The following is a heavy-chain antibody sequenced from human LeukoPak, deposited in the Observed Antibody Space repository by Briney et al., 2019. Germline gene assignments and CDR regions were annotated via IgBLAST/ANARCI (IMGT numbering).Heavy chain of an antibody. CDR3: ARGFRTGDMTTFAH. Sequence: ASVKVSCKASGYTFTGYYIHWVRQAPGQGLECMGWIYSNNGGTEYAQKFQGRVTMTRDTSISTAYMEVSRVRSDDTAVYYCARGFRTGDMTTFAHWGQGTLVTVSS. CDR2: IYSNNGGT. V-gene: IGHV1-2*02. D-gene: IGHD2-15*01. J-gene: IGHJ4*02. CDR1: GYTFTGYY.